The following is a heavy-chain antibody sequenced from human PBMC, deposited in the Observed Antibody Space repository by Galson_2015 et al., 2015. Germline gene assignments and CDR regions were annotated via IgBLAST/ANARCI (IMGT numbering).Heavy chain of an antibody. J-gene: IGHJ3*02. CDR2: FDPEDGET. Sequence: SVKVSCKVSGYTLTDLSMHWVRQAPGKGLEWMGGFDPEDGETIYAQKFQGRVTMTEDTSTDTAYMELSSLRSEDTAVYYCATLCRKERHYDLDAFDIWGQGTMVTVSS. CDR3: ATLCRKERHYDLDAFDI. V-gene: IGHV1-24*01. D-gene: IGHD3-22*01. CDR1: GYTLTDLS.